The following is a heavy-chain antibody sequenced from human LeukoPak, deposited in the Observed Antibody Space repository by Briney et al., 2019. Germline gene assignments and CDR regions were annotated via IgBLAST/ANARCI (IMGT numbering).Heavy chain of an antibody. CDR3: ARGDSSGYYVDY. J-gene: IGHJ4*02. D-gene: IGHD3-22*01. Sequence: SETLSLTCTVSGGSISSSSYYWGWIRQPPGKGLEWIGSIYYSGSTYYNPSLKSRVTISVDTSKNQFSLKLSSVTAADTAVYYYARGDSSGYYVDYWGQGTLVTVSS. CDR2: IYYSGST. V-gene: IGHV4-39*07. CDR1: GGSISSSSYY.